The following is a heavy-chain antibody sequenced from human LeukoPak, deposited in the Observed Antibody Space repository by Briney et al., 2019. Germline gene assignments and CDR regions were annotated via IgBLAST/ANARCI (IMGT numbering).Heavy chain of an antibody. J-gene: IGHJ4*02. D-gene: IGHD3-22*01. Sequence: GASVKVSCKASGGTFSSYVISWVRQAPGQGLEWMGRIIPIFGTTNYAQKFQGRVTITTDESTAYMELSSLRSGDAAVYYCARTKGHYYDIIGFYYWGQGTLVTVSS. CDR3: ARTKGHYYDIIGFYY. CDR1: GGTFSSYV. CDR2: IIPIFGTT. V-gene: IGHV1-69*05.